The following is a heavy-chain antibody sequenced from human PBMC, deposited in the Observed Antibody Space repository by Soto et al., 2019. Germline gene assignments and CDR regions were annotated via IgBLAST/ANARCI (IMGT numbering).Heavy chain of an antibody. CDR2: ISADGART. CDR1: GFTFSSYS. V-gene: IGHV3-23*01. Sequence: PGGSLRLSCAASGFTFSSYSMTWVRQGPEKGLEWVSEISADGARTYYADSVKGRFTVSRDNSKNTVYLQMNSLGAEDTAVYYCAQNFDYWGQGTLVTVSS. CDR3: AQNFDY. J-gene: IGHJ4*02.